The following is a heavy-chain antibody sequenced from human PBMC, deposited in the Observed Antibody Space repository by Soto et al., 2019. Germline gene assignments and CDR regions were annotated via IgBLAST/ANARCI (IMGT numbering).Heavy chain of an antibody. CDR3: AREGYSSSWYYFDY. J-gene: IGHJ4*02. CDR1: GVSFSGHY. Sequence: SETLSLTCAVYGVSFSGHYWTWLRQPPGTGLEWIGEINHSGSTNYNPSLKSRVTISVDTSKNQFSLKLSSVTAADTAVYYCAREGYSSSWYYFDYWGQGTLVTVSS. CDR2: INHSGST. D-gene: IGHD6-13*01. V-gene: IGHV4-34*01.